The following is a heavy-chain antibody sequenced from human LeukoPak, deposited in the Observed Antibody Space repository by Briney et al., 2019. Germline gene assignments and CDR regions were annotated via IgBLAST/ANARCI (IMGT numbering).Heavy chain of an antibody. CDR2: INHSGST. V-gene: IGHV4-34*01. D-gene: IGHD6-19*01. Sequence: SETLSLTCAVYGGSFSGYYWSWIRQPPGKGLEWIGEINHSGSTNYNPSLKSRVTISVDTSKNQFSLKLSSVTAADTAAYYCARVRHSSGWYRGYAFDIWGQGTMVTVSS. CDR1: GGSFSGYY. CDR3: ARVRHSSGWYRGYAFDI. J-gene: IGHJ3*02.